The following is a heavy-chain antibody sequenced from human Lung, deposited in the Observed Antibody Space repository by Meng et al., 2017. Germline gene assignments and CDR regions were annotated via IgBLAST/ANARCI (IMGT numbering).Heavy chain of an antibody. V-gene: IGHV1-3*01. CDR2: ITANGYT. J-gene: IGHJ4*02. CDR1: GYTFTDYS. CDR3: ARDPTEVGAFDY. D-gene: IGHD1-26*01. Sequence: QVQLVQSGAEVKRPGASVKVACETSGYTFTDYSIQWVRQAPGQRLEWMGWITANGYTKYSQKFQGRVTITSETSANTAYIEVSSLRSEDTAVYYCARDPTEVGAFDYWGQGTLVTSPQ.